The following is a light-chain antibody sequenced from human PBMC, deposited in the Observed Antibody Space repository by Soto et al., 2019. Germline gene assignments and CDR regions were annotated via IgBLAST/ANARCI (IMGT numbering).Light chain of an antibody. V-gene: IGKV1-5*03. Sequence: DIQLTQSPSTLSASVGDRVTITCRASQTISSWLALYQQKPGNTPNLLLYETSNLESGVPSRFSGSGSGTEFTLTISSLQPDDFATYYCQYYNDYCWTFGQGTKVEIK. J-gene: IGKJ1*01. CDR2: ETS. CDR1: QTISSW. CDR3: QYYNDYCWT.